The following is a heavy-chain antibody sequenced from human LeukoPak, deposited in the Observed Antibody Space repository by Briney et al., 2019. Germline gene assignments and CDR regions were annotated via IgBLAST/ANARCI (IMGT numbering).Heavy chain of an antibody. CDR2: IYPNADT. J-gene: IGHJ4*02. V-gene: IGHV4-38-2*02. D-gene: IGHD5-12*01. CDR3: AERSAYESLFYY. CDR1: HSSINSAYY. Sequence: PSETLSLTCTVSHSSINSAYYWAWIRQPPGKGLEWIGTIYPNADTYYNPSLKSRVTISLGTSRNQFSLNLKSVTAADTAVYFCAERSAYESLFYYWGQGTQVTVSS.